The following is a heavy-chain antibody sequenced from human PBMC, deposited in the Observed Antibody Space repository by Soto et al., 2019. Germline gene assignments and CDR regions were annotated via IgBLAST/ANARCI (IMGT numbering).Heavy chain of an antibody. Sequence: SETLSLTCTVSGGSISSFHWNWIRQPPGKGLECIGYIYYSGSTNYNPSLKSRVTISVDTSKNQFSLKLSSVTAADTAVYYCARGGVYYDFWSGYYLPSHFDYWGQGTLVTVSS. CDR3: ARGGVYYDFWSGYYLPSHFDY. V-gene: IGHV4-59*01. CDR1: GGSISSFH. J-gene: IGHJ4*02. D-gene: IGHD3-3*01. CDR2: IYYSGST.